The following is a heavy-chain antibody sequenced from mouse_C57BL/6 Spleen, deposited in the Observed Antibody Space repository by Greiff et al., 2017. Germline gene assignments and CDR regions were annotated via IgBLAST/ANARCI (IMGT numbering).Heavy chain of an antibody. D-gene: IGHD1-1*01. CDR1: GFNIKNTY. J-gene: IGHJ4*01. V-gene: IGHV14-3*01. Sequence: EVQLQQSVAELVRPGASVKLSCTASGFNIKNTYMHWVKQRPEQGLEWIGRIDPANGNTKYAPKFQGKATITADTSSNTAYLQLSSLTSEDTAIYYCARFILNYYGSSLDAMDYWGQGTSVTVSS. CDR3: ARFILNYYGSSLDAMDY. CDR2: IDPANGNT.